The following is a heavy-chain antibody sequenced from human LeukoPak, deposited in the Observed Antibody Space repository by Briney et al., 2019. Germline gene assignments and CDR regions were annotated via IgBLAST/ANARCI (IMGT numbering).Heavy chain of an antibody. CDR1: GFTFSSCG. Sequence: GGSLRPSCVASGFTFSSCGMHWVRQAPGKGLEWVAFIQYDKSNKYYANSVNGRFTISRDNSNKLYLQMNSLRVEDTAVYFCAKAGYSGTYSEPLDYWGQGTLVTVSS. CDR2: IQYDKSNK. V-gene: IGHV3-30*02. J-gene: IGHJ4*02. CDR3: AKAGYSGTYSEPLDY. D-gene: IGHD1-26*01.